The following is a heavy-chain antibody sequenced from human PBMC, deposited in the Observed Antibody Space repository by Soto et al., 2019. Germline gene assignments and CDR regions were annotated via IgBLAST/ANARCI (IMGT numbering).Heavy chain of an antibody. CDR2: IYYSGST. V-gene: IGHV4-31*03. Sequence: QVQLQESGPGLVKPSQTLSLTCSVSGGSISSGGYYWSWIRQHPGKGLEWIGYIYYSGSTYYNPSRKSRVTIPVDTSNTQCALKLSSVTAADTAVYYCARGGRRSPGRDFWGQGTTVTLPS. J-gene: IGHJ6*02. CDR3: ARGGRRSPGRDF. CDR1: GGSISSGGYY.